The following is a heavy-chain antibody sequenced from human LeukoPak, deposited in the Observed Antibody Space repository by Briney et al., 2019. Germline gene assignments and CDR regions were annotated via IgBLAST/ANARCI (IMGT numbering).Heavy chain of an antibody. CDR3: ARGGDGVATTNYYFDY. V-gene: IGHV4-59*01. D-gene: IGHD5-12*01. CDR1: GGSISSYY. J-gene: IGHJ4*02. CDR2: IYYSGST. Sequence: SETLSLTCTVSGGSISSYYWSWIRQPPGKGLEWIGYIYYSGSTNYNPSLKSRVTISVDTSKNQFSLKLSSVTAADTAVYYCARGGDGVATTNYYFDYWGQGTLVTVSS.